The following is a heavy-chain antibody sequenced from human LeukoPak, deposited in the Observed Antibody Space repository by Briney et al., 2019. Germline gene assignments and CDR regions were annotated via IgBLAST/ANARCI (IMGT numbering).Heavy chain of an antibody. J-gene: IGHJ4*02. Sequence: SETLSLTCTVSGGSISSSSYYWGWIRQPPGKGLEWIGSIYYSGSTYYNPSLKSRVTISVDTYNNQFSLKLSSMAAADTALYYCARPFSSSWYNPSYPYWGQGTLVTVSS. CDR3: ARPFSSSWYNPSYPY. D-gene: IGHD6-13*01. CDR2: IYYSGST. V-gene: IGHV4-39*01. CDR1: GGSISSSSYY.